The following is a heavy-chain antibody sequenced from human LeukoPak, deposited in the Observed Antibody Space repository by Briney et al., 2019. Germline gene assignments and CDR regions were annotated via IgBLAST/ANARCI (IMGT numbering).Heavy chain of an antibody. V-gene: IGHV3-7*01. Sequence: GGSLRLSCAASGFTFSSYWMSWVRQAPGRGLEWVANLKGDGSEKYYVDSVKGRFTIFRDNAKNSLYLQMNSLRAEDTAVYYCATSRDVSLWFGELYWGQGTLVTVSS. CDR3: ATSRDVSLWFGELY. CDR1: GFTFSSYW. D-gene: IGHD3-10*01. J-gene: IGHJ4*02. CDR2: LKGDGSEK.